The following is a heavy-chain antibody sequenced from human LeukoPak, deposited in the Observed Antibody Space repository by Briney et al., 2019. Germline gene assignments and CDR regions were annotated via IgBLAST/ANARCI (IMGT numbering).Heavy chain of an antibody. V-gene: IGHV3-30*04. CDR1: GFTFSSYA. D-gene: IGHD3-10*01. J-gene: IGHJ3*02. Sequence: PGGSLRLSCAASGFTFSSYAMHWVRQAPGKGLEWVAVISYDGSNKYYADSVKGRFTISRDNSKNTLYLQMNSLRAEDTAVYYCASPLWFGVQAFDIWGQGTMVTVSS. CDR3: ASPLWFGVQAFDI. CDR2: ISYDGSNK.